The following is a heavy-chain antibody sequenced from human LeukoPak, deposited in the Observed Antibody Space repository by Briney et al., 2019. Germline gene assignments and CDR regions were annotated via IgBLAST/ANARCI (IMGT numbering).Heavy chain of an antibody. CDR2: ISGSGGST. CDR3: AKDPYYYDSSGYYYGPNYFDY. D-gene: IGHD3-22*01. CDR1: GFTFSNAW. Sequence: PGGSLRLSCAASGFTFSNAWMSWVRQAPGKGLEWVSAISGSGGSTYYADSVKGRFTISRDNSKNTLYLQMNSLRAEDTAVYYCAKDPYYYDSSGYYYGPNYFDYWGQGTLVTVSS. J-gene: IGHJ4*02. V-gene: IGHV3-23*01.